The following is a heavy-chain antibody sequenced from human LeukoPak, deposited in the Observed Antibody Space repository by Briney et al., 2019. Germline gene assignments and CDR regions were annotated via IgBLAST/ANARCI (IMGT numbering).Heavy chain of an antibody. CDR1: GGSFSGYY. CDR2: INHSGST. CDR3: ARARRDGYKSLDY. J-gene: IGHJ4*02. V-gene: IGHV4-34*01. D-gene: IGHD5-24*01. Sequence: SETLSLTCAVYGGSFSGYYWSWIRQPPGKGLEWIGEINHSGSTNYNPSLKSRVTISVDTSKNQFSLKLSSVTAADTAVYYCARARRDGYKSLDYWGQGTLVTVSS.